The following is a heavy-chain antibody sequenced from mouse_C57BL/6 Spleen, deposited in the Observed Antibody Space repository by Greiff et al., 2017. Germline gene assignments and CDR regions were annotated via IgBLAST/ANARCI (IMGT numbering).Heavy chain of an antibody. Sequence: EVKLVESGGDLVKPGGSLKLSCAASGFTFSSYGMSWVRQTPDKRLEWVATISSGGSYTYYPDSVKGRFTISRDNAKNTLYLQMSSLKSEDTAMYYCARQGAHDHGGYAMDYWGQGTSVTVSS. D-gene: IGHD2-4*01. CDR2: ISSGGSYT. CDR3: ARQGAHDHGGYAMDY. CDR1: GFTFSSYG. V-gene: IGHV5-6*02. J-gene: IGHJ4*01.